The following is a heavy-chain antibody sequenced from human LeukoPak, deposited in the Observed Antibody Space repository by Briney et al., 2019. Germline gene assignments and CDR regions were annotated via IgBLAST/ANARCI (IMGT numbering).Heavy chain of an antibody. CDR3: ASTPRKFRRGSAFFDY. Sequence: GGSLRLSCAASGFTFSSYAMSWVRQAPGKGLEWVSAISGSGGSTYYADSVKGRFTISRDNSKNTLYLQMNSLRAEDTAVYYCASTPRKFRRGSAFFDYWGQGTLVTVSS. D-gene: IGHD2-15*01. V-gene: IGHV3-23*01. CDR1: GFTFSSYA. J-gene: IGHJ4*02. CDR2: ISGSGGST.